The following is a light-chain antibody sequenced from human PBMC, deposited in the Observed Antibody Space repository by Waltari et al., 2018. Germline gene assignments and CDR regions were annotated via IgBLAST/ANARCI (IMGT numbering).Light chain of an antibody. CDR3: SSYTSSSTLYV. V-gene: IGLV2-14*01. CDR2: DVS. CDR1: SSDVGVYNY. J-gene: IGLJ1*01. Sequence: QSALTQPASVSGSPGQSIIISCTGTSSDVGVYNYVSWYQQHPGKAPKLMNYDVSKRPPWFSPRSAGSKSCTTASLTISGLPAEDEAYYYCSSYTSSSTLYVFGTGTKVTVL.